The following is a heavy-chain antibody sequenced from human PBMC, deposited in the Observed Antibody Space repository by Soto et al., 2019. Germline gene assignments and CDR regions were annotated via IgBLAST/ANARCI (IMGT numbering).Heavy chain of an antibody. J-gene: IGHJ4*02. V-gene: IGHV3-23*01. CDR1: GLTFSSYA. D-gene: IGHD6-13*01. Sequence: EMQLLESGGGLVQPGGSLRPSCASSGLTFSSYAMSWVRQAPGKGLEWVSAISGSGGSTYYADSGKGRFTISRDNSKNTLYLQMSSLRAEDTAVYYCAYSGTPFDFWGQGTLVTVSS. CDR2: ISGSGGST. CDR3: AYSGTPFDF.